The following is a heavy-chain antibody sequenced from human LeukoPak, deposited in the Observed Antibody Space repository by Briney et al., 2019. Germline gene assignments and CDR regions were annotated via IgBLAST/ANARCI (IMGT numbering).Heavy chain of an antibody. V-gene: IGHV4-59*01. CDR2: IHYSGST. CDR1: GGSISSYY. J-gene: IGHJ6*03. CDR3: ARDLYGGEGYYYYYYMDV. Sequence: SETLSRTCTVSGGSISSYYWSWIRQPPGKGLEWIGYIHYSGSTNYNPSLKSRVTISVETSKNEFSLKLRSVTAADTAVYYCARDLYGGEGYYYYYYMDVWGKGTTVTVSS. D-gene: IGHD2-21*01.